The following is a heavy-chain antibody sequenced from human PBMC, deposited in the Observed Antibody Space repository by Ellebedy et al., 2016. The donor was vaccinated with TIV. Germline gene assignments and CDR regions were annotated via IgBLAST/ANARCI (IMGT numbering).Heavy chain of an antibody. CDR2: ISWTSGTI. J-gene: IGHJ4*02. D-gene: IGHD3-22*01. Sequence: GGSLRLSCAASGFTFDDYAMHWVRQVPGKGLEWVSGISWTSGTIGYGDSVKGRFTISRDNAKKFLYLQMNSLRTEDTALYCCAKEGSSGHGYYFDFWGQGTLVTVSS. CDR1: GFTFDDYA. CDR3: AKEGSSGHGYYFDF. V-gene: IGHV3-9*01.